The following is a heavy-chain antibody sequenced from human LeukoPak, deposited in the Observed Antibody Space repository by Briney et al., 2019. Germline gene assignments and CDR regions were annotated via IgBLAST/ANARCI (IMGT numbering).Heavy chain of an antibody. CDR1: GFTFSSYS. CDR2: ISSSSYI. J-gene: IGHJ5*02. V-gene: IGHV3-21*01. CDR3: AKVRCSGGSCYSSWFDP. D-gene: IGHD2-15*01. Sequence: GGSLRLSCAASGFTFSSYSMNWVRQAPGKGLEWVSSISSSSYIYYADSVKGRFTISRDNAKNSLYLQMNSLRAEDTAVYYCAKVRCSGGSCYSSWFDPWGQGTLVTVSS.